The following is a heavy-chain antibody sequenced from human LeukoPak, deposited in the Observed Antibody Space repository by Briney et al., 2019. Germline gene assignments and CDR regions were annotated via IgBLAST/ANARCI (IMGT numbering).Heavy chain of an antibody. Sequence: GGSLRLSCAASGFTVSSNYMSWVRQAPGKGLEWVAFIRYDGSNKYYADSVKGRFTISRDNSKNTLYLQMNSLRAEDTAVYYCARVLLGSWDWFDPWGQGTLVTVSS. CDR3: ARVLLGSWDWFDP. V-gene: IGHV3-30*02. D-gene: IGHD3-10*01. CDR2: IRYDGSNK. CDR1: GFTVSSNY. J-gene: IGHJ5*02.